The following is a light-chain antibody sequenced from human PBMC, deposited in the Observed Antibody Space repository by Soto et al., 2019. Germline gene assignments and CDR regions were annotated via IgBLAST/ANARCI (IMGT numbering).Light chain of an antibody. CDR3: QQYGGSPRLT. Sequence: IVMTHSPATLSVSTGERATLSCRASQSVSSNLAWYQQKPGQAPRLLIYGATKRATGIPDRFSGSGSGTDFTLTISRLEPEDFAVYYCQQYGGSPRLTFGGGTKVDI. V-gene: IGKV3-20*01. CDR1: QSVSSN. J-gene: IGKJ4*01. CDR2: GAT.